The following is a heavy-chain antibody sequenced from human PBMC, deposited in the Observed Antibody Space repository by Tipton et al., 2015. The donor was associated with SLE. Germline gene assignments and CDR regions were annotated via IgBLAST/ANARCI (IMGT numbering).Heavy chain of an antibody. Sequence: SLRLSCAASGFTFSSYAMHWVRQAPGKGLEWVAVISYDGSNKYYADSVKGRFTISRDNSKNTLYLQMNSLRAEDTAVYYCARDVAVAGTPFDYWGQGTLVTVSS. CDR2: ISYDGSNK. V-gene: IGHV3-30-3*01. J-gene: IGHJ4*02. D-gene: IGHD6-19*01. CDR1: GFTFSSYA. CDR3: ARDVAVAGTPFDY.